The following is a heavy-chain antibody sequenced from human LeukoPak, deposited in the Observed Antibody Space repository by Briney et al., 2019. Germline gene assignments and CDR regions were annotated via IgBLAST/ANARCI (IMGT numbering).Heavy chain of an antibody. J-gene: IGHJ4*02. CDR3: ARDESSGSYSFDY. V-gene: IGHV1-46*01. CDR2: INPSGGST. Sequence: ASVKVPCKASGYTFTSYYMHWVRQAPGQGLEWMGIINPSGGSTSYAQKFQGRVTMTRDTSTSTAYMELRSLRSDDTAVYYCARDESSGSYSFDYWGQGTLVTVSS. CDR1: GYTFTSYY. D-gene: IGHD1-26*01.